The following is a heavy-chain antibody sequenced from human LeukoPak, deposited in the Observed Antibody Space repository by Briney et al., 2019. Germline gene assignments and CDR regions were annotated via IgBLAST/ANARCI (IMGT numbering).Heavy chain of an antibody. CDR1: GGSISRYY. D-gene: IGHD6-19*01. Sequence: SETLSLTCTVSGGSISRYYWSWIRQPPGKGLEWIGYIYYSGSTNYNPSLKSRVTISVDTSKNQFSLKLSSVTAADTAVYYCASHKYSSGWYLVDYWGQGTLVTVSS. CDR2: IYYSGST. J-gene: IGHJ4*02. CDR3: ASHKYSSGWYLVDY. V-gene: IGHV4-59*01.